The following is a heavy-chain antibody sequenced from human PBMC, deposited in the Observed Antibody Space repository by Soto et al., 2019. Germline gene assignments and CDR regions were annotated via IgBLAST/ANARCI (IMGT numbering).Heavy chain of an antibody. CDR3: ARERGGDCSGGSFNGVFVFDI. J-gene: IGHJ3*02. CDR2: INPNSGGT. D-gene: IGHD2-15*01. CDR1: GYTFTGYY. Sequence: QVQLVQSGAEVKKPGASVKVSCKASGYTFTGYYMHWVRQAPGQGLEWMGWINPNSGGTNYAQRFQGGVTMTRDTSISTAYMELSRLRPDDTAGYLCARERGGDCSGGSFNGVFVFDIWGQGTMVTVSS. V-gene: IGHV1-2*02.